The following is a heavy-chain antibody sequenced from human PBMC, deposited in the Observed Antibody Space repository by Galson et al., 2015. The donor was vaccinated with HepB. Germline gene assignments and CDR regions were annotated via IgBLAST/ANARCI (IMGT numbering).Heavy chain of an antibody. CDR2: ISHDGKHQ. J-gene: IGHJ4*02. V-gene: IGHV3-30*04. Sequence: SLRLSCAASGFSLSDFALHWVRQGPGKGPEWVALISHDGKHQYYADSVRGRFTISRDISKNTLNLQMNSLRVEDTGIYYCARDPDDTEGYYMTFEYWGQGTLVTVSS. CDR3: ARDPDDTEGYYMTFEY. D-gene: IGHD1-26*01. CDR1: GFSLSDFA.